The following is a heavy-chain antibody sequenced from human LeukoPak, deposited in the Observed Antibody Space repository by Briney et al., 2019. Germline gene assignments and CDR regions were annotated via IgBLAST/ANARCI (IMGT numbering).Heavy chain of an antibody. CDR2: IKRDGSEK. Sequence: PGGSLRLSCAASGFTFSSYSMNWVRQAPGKGLEWVANIKRDGSEKYYVDSVKGRFTISRDNAKNSLYLQMNSLRAEDTAVYYCARVGYGYDFDYWGQGTLVTVSS. D-gene: IGHD5-18*01. J-gene: IGHJ4*02. V-gene: IGHV3-7*01. CDR3: ARVGYGYDFDY. CDR1: GFTFSSYS.